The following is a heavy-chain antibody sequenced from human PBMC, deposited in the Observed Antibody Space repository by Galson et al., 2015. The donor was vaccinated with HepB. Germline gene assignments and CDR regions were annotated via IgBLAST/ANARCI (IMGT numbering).Heavy chain of an antibody. CDR2: IDPSDSYT. Sequence: QSGAEVKKPGESLRISCKGSGYSFTNNWITWVRQMPGKGLEWVGRIDPSDSYTNYSPSFQGHVTISADKSIGTAYLQWSSLKASDTAMYYCARQVADFVDGHDYHDYYMDVWGKGTTVTVSS. J-gene: IGHJ6*03. D-gene: IGHD3-3*01. V-gene: IGHV5-10-1*01. CDR1: GYSFTNNW. CDR3: ARQVADFVDGHDYHDYYMDV.